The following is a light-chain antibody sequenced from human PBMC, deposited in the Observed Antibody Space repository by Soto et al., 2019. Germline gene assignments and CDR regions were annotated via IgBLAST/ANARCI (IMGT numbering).Light chain of an antibody. V-gene: IGKV3-20*01. CDR1: QSLDRNS. J-gene: IGKJ1*01. CDR2: GAS. CDR3: QQYGRSPWT. Sequence: VLTKSAGTLSLSPWDRATLSCRASQSLDRNSLAWYQQKPGQPPRPLIHGASRRAAGIPDRFSGSGSGTDFALTITRLEAADFAVYYCQQYGRSPWTFGQGTKVDIK.